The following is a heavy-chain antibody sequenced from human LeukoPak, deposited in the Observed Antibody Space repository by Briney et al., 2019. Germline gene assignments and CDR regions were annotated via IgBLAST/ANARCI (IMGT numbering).Heavy chain of an antibody. V-gene: IGHV1-69*13. Sequence: SVNVSCKASGGTFSSYAISWVRQAPGQGLEWMGGIIPIFGTANYAQKFQGRVTITADESTSTAYMELSSLRSEDTAVYYCASVCSSTSCYTETAPKYYYYGMDVWGQGTTVTVSS. J-gene: IGHJ6*02. CDR1: GGTFSSYA. CDR3: ASVCSSTSCYTETAPKYYYYGMDV. D-gene: IGHD2-2*02. CDR2: IIPIFGTA.